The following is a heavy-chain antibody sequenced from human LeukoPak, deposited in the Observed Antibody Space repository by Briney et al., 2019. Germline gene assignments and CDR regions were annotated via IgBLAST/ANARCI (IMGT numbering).Heavy chain of an antibody. D-gene: IGHD1-26*01. CDR1: GFTFGTYA. CDR2: TSYDGSNK. J-gene: IGHJ4*02. CDR3: AKGAFSGSPDYSDY. V-gene: IGHV3-30*18. Sequence: GRSLRLSCAASGFTFGTYAMHWDRQAPGKGLERVAVTSYDGSNKYYANSVKGRLTISRDNSKNTLYLQMNSLRAEDTAVYYCAKGAFSGSPDYSDYWGQGTLVTVSS.